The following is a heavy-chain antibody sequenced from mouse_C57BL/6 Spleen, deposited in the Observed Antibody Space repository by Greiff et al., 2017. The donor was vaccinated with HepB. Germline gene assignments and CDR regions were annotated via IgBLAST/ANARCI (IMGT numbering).Heavy chain of an antibody. CDR1: GYAFTNYL. CDR3: TRTWITTVVAYYFDY. V-gene: IGHV1-54*01. CDR2: INPGSGGT. D-gene: IGHD1-1*01. Sequence: QVQLKQSGAELVRPGTSVKVSCKASGYAFTNYLIEWVKQRPGQGLEWIGVINPGSGGTNYNEKFKGKATLTADKSSSTAYMQLSSLTSEDSAVYFCTRTWITTVVAYYFDYWGQGTTLTVSS. J-gene: IGHJ2*01.